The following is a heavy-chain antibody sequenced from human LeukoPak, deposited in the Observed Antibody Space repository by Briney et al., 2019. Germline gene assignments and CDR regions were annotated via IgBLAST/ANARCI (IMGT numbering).Heavy chain of an antibody. CDR3: ARSREHKYEVDY. CDR1: GFTVSSNY. CDR2: LYSDGST. Sequence: PGGSLRLSCAASGFTVSSNYMSWVRQAPGKGLEWVSVLYSDGSTYYADSVKGRFTISRDNSENTLYLQMNSLRAEDTTVYYCARSREHKYEVDYWGQGTLVTVSS. V-gene: IGHV3-53*01. D-gene: IGHD1/OR15-1a*01. J-gene: IGHJ4*02.